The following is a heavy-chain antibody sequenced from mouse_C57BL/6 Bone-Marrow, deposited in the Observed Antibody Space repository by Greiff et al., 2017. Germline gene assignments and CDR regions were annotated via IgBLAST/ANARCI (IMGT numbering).Heavy chain of an antibody. CDR1: GFSLTSYG. J-gene: IGHJ4*01. V-gene: IGHV2-9*01. D-gene: IGHD1-1*01. CDR2: IWGGGST. Sequence: VKVVESGPGLVAPSQSLSITCTVSGFSLTSYGVDWVRQPPGKGLEWLGVIWGGGSTNYNSALMSRLSISKDNSKSQVFLKMNSLQTDDTDMYYCGRHSVVGEDYAMDYWGQGTSVTVSS. CDR3: GRHSVVGEDYAMDY.